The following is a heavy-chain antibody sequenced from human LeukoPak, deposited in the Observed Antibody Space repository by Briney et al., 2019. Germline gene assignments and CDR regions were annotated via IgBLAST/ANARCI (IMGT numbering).Heavy chain of an antibody. V-gene: IGHV4-39*01. CDR1: GGSISSSSYY. CDR2: IYYSEST. Sequence: SETLSLTCTVSGGSISSSSYYWGWIRQPPGEGLEWIGRIYYSESTDYNPSLKSRVTISEGTSKNQFSLKLGSVTAADTAEYFCARYSRSSGYFDYWGQGTLVTVSS. CDR3: ARYSRSSGYFDY. D-gene: IGHD6-6*01. J-gene: IGHJ4*02.